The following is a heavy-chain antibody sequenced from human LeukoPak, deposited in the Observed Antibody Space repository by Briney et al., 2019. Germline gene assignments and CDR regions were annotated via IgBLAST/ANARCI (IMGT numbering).Heavy chain of an antibody. CDR3: AKDQIAAASYYYYYGMDV. V-gene: IGHV3-30*18. CDR2: ISYDGSDK. D-gene: IGHD6-13*01. J-gene: IGHJ6*02. Sequence: GRSLRLSCAASGFTFSSYGMHWVRQAPGKGLEWVAVISYDGSDKYYADSVKGRFTISRDNSKSTLYLQMNSLRAEDTAVYYCAKDQIAAASYYYYYGMDVWGQGTTVTVSS. CDR1: GFTFSSYG.